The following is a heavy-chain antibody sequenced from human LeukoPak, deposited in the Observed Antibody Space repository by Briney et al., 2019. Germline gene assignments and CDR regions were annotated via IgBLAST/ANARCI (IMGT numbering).Heavy chain of an antibody. CDR1: GFTFSCYA. CDR3: ARDRYGDYVSDY. Sequence: GRSLRLSCAASGFTFSCYAMHWVRQAPGKGLEWVAVISYDGSNKYYADSVKGRFTISRDNSKNTLYLQMNSLRAEDTAVYYCARDRYGDYVSDYWGQGTLVTVSS. D-gene: IGHD4-17*01. J-gene: IGHJ4*02. V-gene: IGHV3-30-3*01. CDR2: ISYDGSNK.